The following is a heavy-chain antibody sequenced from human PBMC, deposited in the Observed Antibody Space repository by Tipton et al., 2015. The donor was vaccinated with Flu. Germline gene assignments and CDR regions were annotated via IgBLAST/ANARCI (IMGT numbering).Heavy chain of an antibody. V-gene: IGHV3-11*01. CDR1: GFTFSGYY. J-gene: IGHJ6*02. D-gene: IGHD3-3*01. Sequence: SLRLSCAASGFTFSGYYMSWIRQLPGKGLEWLSHISSSGSTINYADSVKGRFTISRDNAKNSLYLQMNSLRAEDTAVYYCARDHPPSITVLGEITDHFGMAVWGQGTTVTVSS. CDR3: ARDHPPSITVLGEITDHFGMAV. CDR2: ISSSGSTI.